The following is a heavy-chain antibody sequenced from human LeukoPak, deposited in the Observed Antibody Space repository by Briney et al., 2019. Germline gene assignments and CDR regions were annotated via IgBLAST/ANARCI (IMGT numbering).Heavy chain of an antibody. D-gene: IGHD1-1*01. J-gene: IGHJ6*03. CDR1: GFTFSTYW. CDR2: IKQDGSEK. V-gene: IGHV3-7*01. Sequence: QPGGSLRLSCAASGFTFSTYWMSWVRQAPGKGLEWVANIKQDGSEKNYVDSVKGRFTISRDNAKNSLYLQMSSLRAEDTAVYYCARDGNNYYYYMDVWGKGTTVTVSS. CDR3: ARDGNNYYYYMDV.